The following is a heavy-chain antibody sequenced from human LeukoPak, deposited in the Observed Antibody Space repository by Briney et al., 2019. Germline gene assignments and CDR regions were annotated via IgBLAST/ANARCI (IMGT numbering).Heavy chain of an antibody. V-gene: IGHV3-43*01. J-gene: IGHJ4*02. Sequence: GGSLRLSCRASGFTFDDYSMHWVRQSPGRGLEWVALITWSGDGTYYADSVKGRFIISRDNSKRSLWLQMNSLKTEDSGLYFCAKSVVGGEGAYYFDYWGRGTLVTVSS. CDR1: GFTFDDYS. D-gene: IGHD2-2*01. CDR3: AKSVVGGEGAYYFDY. CDR2: ITWSGDGT.